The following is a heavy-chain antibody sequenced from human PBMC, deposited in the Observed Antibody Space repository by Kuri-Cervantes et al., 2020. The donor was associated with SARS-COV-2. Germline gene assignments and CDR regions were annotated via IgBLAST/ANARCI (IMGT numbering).Heavy chain of an antibody. V-gene: IGHV3-23*01. CDR2: ISSGSYIT. D-gene: IGHD5-12*01. Sequence: GGSLRLSCAASGFTFSSYAMSWVREAPGKGLEWVAAISSGSYITHYADSVKGRFTISRDDSKNTLHLQMDSLRGEDTAVYYCARGMSYSGCDLDYWGQGTLVTVSS. CDR1: GFTFSSYA. J-gene: IGHJ4*02. CDR3: ARGMSYSGCDLDY.